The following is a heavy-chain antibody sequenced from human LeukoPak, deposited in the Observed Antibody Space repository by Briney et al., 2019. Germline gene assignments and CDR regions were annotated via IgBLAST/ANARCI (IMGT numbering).Heavy chain of an antibody. CDR1: GFTFSSYA. CDR3: AKSVAIYFYYGLDV. Sequence: GGSLRLSCAASGFTFSSYAMSWVRQAPGKGLEWVSAISGSGGSTYYADSVKGRFTISRDNSKNTLYLQMNSLRAEDTAVYYCAKSVAIYFYYGLDVWGQGTTVTVSS. V-gene: IGHV3-23*01. D-gene: IGHD3-3*01. J-gene: IGHJ6*02. CDR2: ISGSGGST.